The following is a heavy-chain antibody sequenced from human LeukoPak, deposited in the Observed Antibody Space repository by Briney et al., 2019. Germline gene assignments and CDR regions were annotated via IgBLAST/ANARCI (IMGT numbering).Heavy chain of an antibody. CDR3: ARGLGGRRYYDSSGLLGY. V-gene: IGHV3-53*01. Sequence: GGSLRLSCAASGFTVSSNYMSWVRQAPGKGLEWVSVIYSGGSTYYADSVKGRFTISRDNSKNTLYLQMNSLRAEDTAVYYCARGLGGRRYYDSSGLLGYWGQGTLVTVSS. CDR1: GFTVSSNY. D-gene: IGHD3-22*01. J-gene: IGHJ4*02. CDR2: IYSGGST.